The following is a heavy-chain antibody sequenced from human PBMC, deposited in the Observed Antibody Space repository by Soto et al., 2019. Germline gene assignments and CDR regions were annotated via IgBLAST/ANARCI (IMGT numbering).Heavy chain of an antibody. CDR1: GFAFSSFS. J-gene: IGHJ6*02. Sequence: LQLVESGGGLVQPGGSLRLSCAASGFAFSSFSMNWVRQAPGKGLEWISYISSTTTTIYYADSVKGRFTISRDSAENSLYLQMNSLRDEDTAVYYCTRDPLRVSPSQTSGMDVWGQGTTVTVSS. D-gene: IGHD2-8*01. V-gene: IGHV3-48*02. CDR2: ISSTTTTI. CDR3: TRDPLRVSPSQTSGMDV.